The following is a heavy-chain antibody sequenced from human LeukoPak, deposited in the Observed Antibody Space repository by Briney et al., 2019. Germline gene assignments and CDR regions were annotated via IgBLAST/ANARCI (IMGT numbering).Heavy chain of an antibody. CDR3: AKQAYGSGTYTTASFDS. CDR1: GFTFSNYA. D-gene: IGHD3-10*01. CDR2: ITGSGSST. J-gene: IGHJ4*02. V-gene: IGHV3-23*01. Sequence: GGSLRLSCAASGFTFSNYAMSWVRQAPGEGLEWVSAITGSGSSTHYADSVKGRFTNSRDISNNTLFLQMSSLRADDTAVYYCAKQAYGSGTYTTASFDSWGQGTLVTVSS.